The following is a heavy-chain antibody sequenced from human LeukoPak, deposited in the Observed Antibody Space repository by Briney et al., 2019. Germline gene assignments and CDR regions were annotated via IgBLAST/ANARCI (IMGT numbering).Heavy chain of an antibody. CDR3: ARAGYNWEHDY. CDR2: IKQDGSEK. J-gene: IGHJ4*02. D-gene: IGHD5-24*01. Sequence: GGSLRLSCAVSGFTSRNYWMSWVRQAPGKGLEWVANIKQDGSEKNYVDSVKGRFTISRDNAKNTLYLQMNSLRAEDTAVYYCARAGYNWEHDYWGQGTLVTVSS. V-gene: IGHV3-7*01. CDR1: GFTSRNYW.